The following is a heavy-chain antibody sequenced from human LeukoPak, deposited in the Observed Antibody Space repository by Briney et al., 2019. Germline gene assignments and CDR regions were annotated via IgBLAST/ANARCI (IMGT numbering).Heavy chain of an antibody. J-gene: IGHJ3*02. CDR1: GYTFTSYG. D-gene: IGHD5-12*01. Sequence: ASVKVSCKASGYTFTSYGISWVRQAPGQGLEWMGWMNPNSGNTGYAQKFQGRVTMTRNTSISTAYMELSSLRSEDTAVYYCARGIYSGYVDAFDIWGQGTMVTVSS. V-gene: IGHV1-8*02. CDR2: MNPNSGNT. CDR3: ARGIYSGYVDAFDI.